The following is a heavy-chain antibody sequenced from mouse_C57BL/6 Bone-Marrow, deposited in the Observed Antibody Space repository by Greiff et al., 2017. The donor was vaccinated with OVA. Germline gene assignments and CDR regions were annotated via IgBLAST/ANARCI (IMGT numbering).Heavy chain of an antibody. CDR1: GYSFTDYN. V-gene: IGHV1-39*01. Sequence: EVKLMESGPELVKPGASVKISCKASGYSFTDYNMNWVKQSNGKSLEWIGVINPNYGTTSYNQKFKGKATLTVDQSSSTAYMQLNSLTSEDSAVYYCARLRRGNWYFDVWGTGTTVTVSS. J-gene: IGHJ1*03. D-gene: IGHD2-12*01. CDR3: ARLRRGNWYFDV. CDR2: INPNYGTT.